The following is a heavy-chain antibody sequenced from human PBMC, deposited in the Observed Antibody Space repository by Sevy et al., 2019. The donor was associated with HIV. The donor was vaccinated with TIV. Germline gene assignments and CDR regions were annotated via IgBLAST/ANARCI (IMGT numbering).Heavy chain of an antibody. V-gene: IGHV4-39*01. CDR1: GASMRSSHY. CDR3: ARLPQWLCPSFDY. CDR2: IYNGGST. J-gene: IGHJ4*02. Sequence: SETLSLTCTVSGASMRSSHYWGWIRQPPGKGLEWIGSIYNGGSTYYNPSLKTRLTISIDTSKNQFSLNLSSVTAADTAVYYCARLPQWLCPSFDYWGPGTLVTVSS. D-gene: IGHD6-19*01.